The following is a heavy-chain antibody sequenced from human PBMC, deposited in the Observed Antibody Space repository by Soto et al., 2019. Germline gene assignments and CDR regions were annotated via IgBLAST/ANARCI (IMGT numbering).Heavy chain of an antibody. CDR1: GFTFSAYA. J-gene: IGHJ4*02. V-gene: IGHV3-23*01. D-gene: IGHD3-3*01. Sequence: EVQLLESGGGLVQPGGSLRLSCAASGFTFSAYAMSWVRQAPGKGLEWVSAISGTSPSTYYADYVQGRFTISRDSSRKTLFLQINTLRAEDTAVYFCAIRIFGVEYWGQGTQVTVSS. CDR2: ISGTSPST. CDR3: AIRIFGVEY.